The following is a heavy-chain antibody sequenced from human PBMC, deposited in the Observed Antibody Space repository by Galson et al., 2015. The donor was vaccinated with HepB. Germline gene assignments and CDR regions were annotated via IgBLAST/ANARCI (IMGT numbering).Heavy chain of an antibody. CDR1: GFTFSSNA. Sequence: SLRLSCAASGFTFSSNAMTWVRQAPGKGLEWVSTISSSGTFTYSADSVKGRFTISRDNSKNTLYVQMNSLRVEDTAVYYCAKAMTTYWYFDLWGRGTLVTVSS. CDR3: AKAMTTYWYFDL. D-gene: IGHD4-11*01. J-gene: IGHJ2*01. V-gene: IGHV3-23*01. CDR2: ISSSGTFT.